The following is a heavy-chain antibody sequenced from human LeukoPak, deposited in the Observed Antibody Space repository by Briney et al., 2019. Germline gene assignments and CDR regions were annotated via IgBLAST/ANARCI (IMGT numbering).Heavy chain of an antibody. CDR1: GFTFSSYS. Sequence: GGSLRLSCAASGFTFSSYSMNWVRQAPGKGLEWVSSISSSSSYIYYADSVKGRFTISRDNAKNSLYLQMDSLRAEDTAVYYCARDRGLRRRDTAMSGYYFDYWGQGTLVTVSS. D-gene: IGHD5-18*01. CDR3: ARDRGLRRRDTAMSGYYFDY. J-gene: IGHJ4*02. V-gene: IGHV3-21*01. CDR2: ISSSSSYI.